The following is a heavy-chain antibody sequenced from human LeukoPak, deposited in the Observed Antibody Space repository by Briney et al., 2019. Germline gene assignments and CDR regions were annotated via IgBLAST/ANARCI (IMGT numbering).Heavy chain of an antibody. CDR3: ARVSHGYSYGYYY. CDR2: ISSSSSYI. Sequence: GGSLRLSCAASGFTFSSYSMNWVRQAPGKGLEWVSSISSSSSYIYYADSVKGRFTISRDNAKNTLYLQMNSLRAEDTAVYYCARVSHGYSYGYYYWGQGTLVTVSS. CDR1: GFTFSSYS. D-gene: IGHD5-18*01. J-gene: IGHJ4*02. V-gene: IGHV3-21*01.